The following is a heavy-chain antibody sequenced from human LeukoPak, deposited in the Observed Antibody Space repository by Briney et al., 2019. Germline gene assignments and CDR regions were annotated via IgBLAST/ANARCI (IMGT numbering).Heavy chain of an antibody. CDR3: ARAHEYSSPDY. Sequence: GASVNVSCKASGYTFTSYDINWVRQAAGQGLERMGWINPNSGGTNYAQKFQGRVTMTRDTSISTAYMELSRLRSDDTAVYYCARAHEYSSPDYWGQGTLVTVSS. D-gene: IGHD6-6*01. J-gene: IGHJ4*02. V-gene: IGHV1-2*02. CDR1: GYTFTSYD. CDR2: INPNSGGT.